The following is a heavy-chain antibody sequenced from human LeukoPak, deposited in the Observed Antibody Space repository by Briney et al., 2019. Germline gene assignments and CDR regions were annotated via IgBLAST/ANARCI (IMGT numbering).Heavy chain of an antibody. Sequence: ASVKVSCKASRGTFSSYTISWVRQAPGQGLEWMGGIIPIFGTANYAQKFQGRVTITADESTSTAYMELSSLRSEDTAVYYCASSSRTAFDIWGQGTMVTVSS. CDR2: IIPIFGTA. CDR3: ASSSRTAFDI. J-gene: IGHJ3*02. V-gene: IGHV1-69*13. CDR1: RGTFSSYT. D-gene: IGHD6-6*01.